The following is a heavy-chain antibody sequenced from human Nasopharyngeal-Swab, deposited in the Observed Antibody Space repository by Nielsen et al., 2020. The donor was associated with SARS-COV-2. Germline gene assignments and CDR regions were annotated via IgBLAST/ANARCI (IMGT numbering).Heavy chain of an antibody. CDR1: GFTLSSNY. J-gene: IGHJ4*02. CDR3: ASSGEQQLVPDY. CDR2: IYSGGST. D-gene: IGHD6-13*01. Sequence: LKISCAASGFTLSSNYMSWVRQAPGKGLEWVSVIYSGGSTYYADSVKGRFTISRDNSKNTLYLQMNSLRAEDTAVYYCASSGEQQLVPDYWGQGTLVTVSS. V-gene: IGHV3-66*01.